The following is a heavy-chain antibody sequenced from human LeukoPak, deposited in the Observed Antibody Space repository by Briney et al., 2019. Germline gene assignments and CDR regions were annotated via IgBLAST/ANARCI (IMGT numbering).Heavy chain of an antibody. CDR1: GFTFSSYA. V-gene: IGHV3-23*01. D-gene: IGHD6-13*01. Sequence: GEALRLSCAASGFTFSSYAMTWVRQAPGKGLEWVSAISYSGGSTYYADSVKGRFTISRDNSKNTLYLQMNSLRAEDTAVYYCAKDPAAAGTAEFFQHWGQGTLVTVSS. CDR3: AKDPAAAGTAEFFQH. CDR2: ISYSGGST. J-gene: IGHJ1*01.